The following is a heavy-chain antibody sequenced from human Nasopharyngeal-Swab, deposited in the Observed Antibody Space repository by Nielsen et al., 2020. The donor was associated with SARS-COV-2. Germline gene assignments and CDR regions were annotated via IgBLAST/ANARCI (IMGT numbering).Heavy chain of an antibody. Sequence: VRQAPGKGLEWVAVISYDGSNKYYADSVKGRFTISRDNSKNTLYLQMNSLRAEDTAVYYCARGRADDSSGYLIGRLITDDAFDIRGQGTMVTVSS. V-gene: IGHV3-30-3*01. J-gene: IGHJ3*02. D-gene: IGHD3-22*01. CDR3: ARGRADDSSGYLIGRLITDDAFDI. CDR2: ISYDGSNK.